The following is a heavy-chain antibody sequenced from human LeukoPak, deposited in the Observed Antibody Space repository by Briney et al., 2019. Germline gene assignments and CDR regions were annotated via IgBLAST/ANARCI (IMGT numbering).Heavy chain of an antibody. CDR3: ARASWFGEKRMDV. CDR2: IYYSGST. CDR1: GGSISSYY. J-gene: IGHJ6*03. V-gene: IGHV4-59*01. D-gene: IGHD3-10*01. Sequence: SETLSLTCTVSGGSISSYYWSWIRQPPGKGLEWIGYIYYSGSTNYNPSLKSRVTISVDTSKNQFSLKLSSVTAADTAVYYCARASWFGEKRMDVWGKGTTVTVSS.